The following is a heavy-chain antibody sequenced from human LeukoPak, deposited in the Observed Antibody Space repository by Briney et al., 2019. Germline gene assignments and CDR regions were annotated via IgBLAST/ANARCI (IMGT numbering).Heavy chain of an antibody. CDR2: INPNSGGT. D-gene: IGHD5-12*01. J-gene: IGHJ5*02. Sequence: ASVKVSCKASAYTFTGYYMHWVRQAPGQGLEWTGWINPNSGGTNYAQKFQGRVTMTRDTSISTAYMELSRLRSDDTAVYYCAAEYSGYVNWFDPWGQGTLVTVSS. CDR1: AYTFTGYY. CDR3: AAEYSGYVNWFDP. V-gene: IGHV1-2*02.